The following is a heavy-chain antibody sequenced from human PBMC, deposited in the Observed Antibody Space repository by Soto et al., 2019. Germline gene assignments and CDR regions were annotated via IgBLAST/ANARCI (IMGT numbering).Heavy chain of an antibody. CDR2: IYYSGST. J-gene: IGHJ5*02. CDR3: ARVGGINWFDP. CDR1: GGSISSGGYY. D-gene: IGHD3-16*01. Sequence: SETLSVTCTVSGGSISSGGYYWSWIRQHPGKGLEWIGYIYYSGSTYYNPSLKGRVTISVDTSKNQFSLKLSSVTAADTAVYYCARVGGINWFDPWGQGTLVTVSS. V-gene: IGHV4-31*03.